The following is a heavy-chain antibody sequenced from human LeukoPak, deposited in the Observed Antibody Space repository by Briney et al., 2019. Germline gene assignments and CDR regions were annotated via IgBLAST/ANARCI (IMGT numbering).Heavy chain of an antibody. CDR3: ARGDSGWYYYYYGMDV. D-gene: IGHD6-19*01. CDR2: TYYRSKWYN. V-gene: IGHV6-1*01. J-gene: IGHJ6*02. CDR1: GDSVSINSAA. Sequence: SQTLSLTCAISGDSVSINSAAWNWIRKSPSRGLEWLGRTYYRSKWYNDYAVSVKSRITINPDTSKNQFSLQLNSVTPDDTAVYYCARGDSGWYYYYYGMDVWGQGTTVTVSS.